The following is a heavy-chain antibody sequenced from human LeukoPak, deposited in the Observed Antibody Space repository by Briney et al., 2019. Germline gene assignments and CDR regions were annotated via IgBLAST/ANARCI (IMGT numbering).Heavy chain of an antibody. D-gene: IGHD3-16*02. V-gene: IGHV1-2*02. CDR1: GYTFTSYD. Sequence: ASVKVSCKASGYTFTSYDINWVRQATGQGLEWMGWINPNSGGTNYAQKFQGRVTMTRDTSISTAYMELSRLRSDDTAVYYCARDPREITFGGVIVPPWFDPWGQGTLVTVSS. CDR2: INPNSGGT. CDR3: ARDPREITFGGVIVPPWFDP. J-gene: IGHJ5*02.